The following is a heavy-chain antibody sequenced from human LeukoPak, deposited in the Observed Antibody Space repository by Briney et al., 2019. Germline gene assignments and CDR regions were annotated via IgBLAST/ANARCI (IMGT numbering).Heavy chain of an antibody. J-gene: IGHJ4*02. CDR3: ARQGEHCDGGSCFPFHY. Sequence: PSETLSLTCTVSGGSISSYYWSWIRQPPGKGLEWIGYIYYSGSTSYNPSLKSRVTISVDTSKNQFSLKLNSVTAADTAIYYCARQGEHCDGGSCFPFHYWGQGTLVTVSS. CDR2: IYYSGST. CDR1: GGSISSYY. D-gene: IGHD2-15*01. V-gene: IGHV4-59*08.